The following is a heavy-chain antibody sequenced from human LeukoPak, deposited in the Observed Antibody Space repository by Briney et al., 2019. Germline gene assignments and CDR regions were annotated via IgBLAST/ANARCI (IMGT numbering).Heavy chain of an antibody. CDR3: ARAGGRYSSGWYLRARYYYGMDV. D-gene: IGHD6-19*01. V-gene: IGHV3-30-3*01. CDR2: ISYDGSNK. CDR1: GFTFSSYA. J-gene: IGHJ6*02. Sequence: GGSLRLSCAASGFTFSSYAMHWVRQAPGKGLEWVAVISYDGSNKYYADSVKGRFTISRDNSKNTLYLQMNSLRAEDTAVYYCARAGGRYSSGWYLRARYYYGMDVWGQGTTVTVSS.